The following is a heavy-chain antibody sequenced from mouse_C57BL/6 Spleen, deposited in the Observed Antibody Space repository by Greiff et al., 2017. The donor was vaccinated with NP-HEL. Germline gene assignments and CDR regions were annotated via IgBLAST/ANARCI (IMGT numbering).Heavy chain of an antibody. CDR3: ARTYDYGSSDY. D-gene: IGHD1-1*01. V-gene: IGHV1-82*01. CDR2: IYPGDGDT. J-gene: IGHJ2*01. Sequence: QVQLKESGPELVKPGASVKISCKASGYAFSSSWMNWVKQRPGKGLEWIGRIYPGDGDTNYNGKFKGKATLTADKSSSTAYMQLSSLTSEDSAVYFCARTYDYGSSDYWGQGTTLTVSS. CDR1: GYAFSSSW.